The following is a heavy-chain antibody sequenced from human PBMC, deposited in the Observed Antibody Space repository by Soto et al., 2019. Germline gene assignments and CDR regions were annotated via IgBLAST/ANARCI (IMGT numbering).Heavy chain of an antibody. CDR3: ARDSGGTTVAFGMDV. CDR2: IIPIFGTA. Sequence: QVQLVQSGAEVKEPGSSVKVSCKASGGTFSSYAISWVRQAPGQGLEWMGGIIPIFGTANYAQKFKGRVTITADESTSTAYMELSSLSSEDTAVYYCARDSGGTTVAFGMDVWGQGTTVTVSS. J-gene: IGHJ6*02. CDR1: GGTFSSYA. V-gene: IGHV1-69*01. D-gene: IGHD4-17*01.